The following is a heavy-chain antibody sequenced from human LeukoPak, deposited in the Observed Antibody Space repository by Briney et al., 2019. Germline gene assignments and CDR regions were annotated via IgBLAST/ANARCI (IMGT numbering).Heavy chain of an antibody. CDR3: AKGDCSSTSCHYYYYGMDV. CDR2: ISGSGGST. CDR1: GFTFSSYA. V-gene: IGHV3-23*01. Sequence: GGSLRLYCAASGFTFSSYAMSWVRQAPGKGLEWVSAISGSGGSTYYADSVKGRFTISRDNSKNTLYLQMNSLRAEDTAVYYCAKGDCSSTSCHYYYYGMDVWGQGTTVTVSS. D-gene: IGHD2-2*01. J-gene: IGHJ6*02.